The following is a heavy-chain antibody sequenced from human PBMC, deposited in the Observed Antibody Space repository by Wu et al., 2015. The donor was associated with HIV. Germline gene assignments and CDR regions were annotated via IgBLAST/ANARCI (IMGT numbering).Heavy chain of an antibody. J-gene: IGHJ4*02. CDR2: ISPNTGGT. D-gene: IGHD2-15*01. Sequence: QVQLVQSGAELKKPLASVKVSCKTSGFPFAASYIHWVRQAPGQGLEWMGWISPNTGGTVYAHKFQGRVTMTRDMSTTTVYVELKRLTSEDTAMYFCARSHKSLQLRYLGNFDYWGQGT. CDR1: GFPFAASY. V-gene: IGHV1-2*02. CDR3: ARSHKSLQLRYLGNFDY.